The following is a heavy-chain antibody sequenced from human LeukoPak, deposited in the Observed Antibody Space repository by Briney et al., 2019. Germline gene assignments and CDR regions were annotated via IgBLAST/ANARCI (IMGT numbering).Heavy chain of an antibody. V-gene: IGHV4-38-2*02. Sequence: SETLSLTCTVSGYSLSSGYYWGWIRQPPGKGVEWIGSIYHSGSTYYNPSLKSRVTISVDTSKNQFSLKLTSVTAADTAVYYCATYHFRGDTSHYFDYWGQGTLVTVSS. CDR1: GYSLSSGYY. CDR2: IYHSGST. D-gene: IGHD3-10*02. CDR3: ATYHFRGDTSHYFDY. J-gene: IGHJ4*02.